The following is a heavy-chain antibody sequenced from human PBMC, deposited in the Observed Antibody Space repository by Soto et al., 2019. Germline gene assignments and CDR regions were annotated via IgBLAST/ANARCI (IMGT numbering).Heavy chain of an antibody. J-gene: IGHJ6*02. CDR1: GGTFSSYA. CDR3: ATTFQYSGSYYVRPSYYSYGMDV. D-gene: IGHD1-26*01. CDR2: IIPIFGTA. V-gene: IGHV1-69*01. Sequence: QVQLVQSGAEVKKPGSSVKVSCKASGGTFSSYAISWVRQAPGQGLEWMGGIIPIFGTANYAQKFQGRVTITADESTSTAYMELSSLRSEDTAVYYCATTFQYSGSYYVRPSYYSYGMDVWGQGTTVTVSS.